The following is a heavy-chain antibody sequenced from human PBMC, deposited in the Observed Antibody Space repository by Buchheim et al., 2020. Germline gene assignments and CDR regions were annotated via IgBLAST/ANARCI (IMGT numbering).Heavy chain of an antibody. Sequence: QVQLQESGPGLVKPSETLSLTCTVSGGSISSYYWSWIRQPPGKGLEWIGYIYYSGSTNYNPSLKSRVTISVDTSKNQFSLKLSSVTAADTAVYYCARAGTAMVYKFDYWGQGTL. CDR1: GGSISSYY. J-gene: IGHJ4*02. CDR2: IYYSGST. CDR3: ARAGTAMVYKFDY. D-gene: IGHD5-18*01. V-gene: IGHV4-59*01.